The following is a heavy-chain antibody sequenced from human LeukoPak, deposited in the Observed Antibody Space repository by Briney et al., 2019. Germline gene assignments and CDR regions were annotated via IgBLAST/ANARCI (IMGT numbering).Heavy chain of an antibody. V-gene: IGHV5-51*01. CDR2: IYPGDSDT. D-gene: IGHD3-10*01. Sequence: GESLKISCKGSGYSFTTYWIGWVRQMPGRGLEWMGIIYPGDSDTRYSPSFQGQVTISADNSISTAYLQWSRLKASDTAIYYCAEHSRTGSSFDPFEYWGQGTLVTVSS. J-gene: IGHJ4*02. CDR1: GYSFTTYW. CDR3: AEHSRTGSSFDPFEY.